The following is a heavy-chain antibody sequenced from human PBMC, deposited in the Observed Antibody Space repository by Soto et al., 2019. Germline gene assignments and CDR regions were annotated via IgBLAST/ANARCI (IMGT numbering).Heavy chain of an antibody. J-gene: IGHJ6*03. CDR2: ISYDGSNK. CDR1: GFTFSSYG. V-gene: IGHV3-30*18. Sequence: GGSLRLSCAASGFTFSSYGMHWVRQAPGKGLEWVAVISYDGSNKYYADSVKGRFTISRDNSKNTLYLQMNSLRAEDTAVYYCAKDRYKVAVSRPNYYYYMDVWGKGTTVTVSS. CDR3: AKDRYKVAVSRPNYYYYMDV. D-gene: IGHD2-15*01.